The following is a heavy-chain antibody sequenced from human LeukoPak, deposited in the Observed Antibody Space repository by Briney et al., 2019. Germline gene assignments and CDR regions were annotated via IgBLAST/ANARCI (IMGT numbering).Heavy chain of an antibody. J-gene: IGHJ4*02. D-gene: IGHD3-10*01. CDR1: GFTFSSYA. Sequence: GGSLRLSCAASGFTFSSYAMHWVRQAPGKGLEWVSVISADSATTFYADSVKGRFTISRDNAKNTVFLQNCARKSASGNYPLDYWGQGTLVTVSS. V-gene: IGHV3-23*01. CDR2: ISADSATT. CDR3: Y.